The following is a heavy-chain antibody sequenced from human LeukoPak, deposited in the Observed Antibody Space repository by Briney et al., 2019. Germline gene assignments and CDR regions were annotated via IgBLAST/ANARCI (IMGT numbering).Heavy chain of an antibody. D-gene: IGHD2-2*01. CDR3: AREEGYCSSTSCYHWFDP. V-gene: IGHV3-48*01. Sequence: GGSLRLSCAASGFTFSRYWMNWVRQAPGKGLEWVSYISSSSSTIYYADSVKGRFTISRDNAKNSLYLQMNSLRAEDTAVYYCAREEGYCSSTSCYHWFDPWGQGTLVTVSS. CDR2: ISSSSSTI. J-gene: IGHJ5*02. CDR1: GFTFSRYW.